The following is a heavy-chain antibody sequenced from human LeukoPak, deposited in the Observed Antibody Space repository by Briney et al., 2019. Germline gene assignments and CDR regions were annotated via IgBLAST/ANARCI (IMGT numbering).Heavy chain of an antibody. CDR1: GGSLSSGSYY. CDR2: IYSTGST. Sequence: SQTLSLTCTVSGGSLSSGSYYWSWIRQPAGKGLEWIGRIYSTGSTNYNPSLKSRVTISVDTSKNQFSLKLSSVTAADTAVYYCARGPLNGITEYFQHWGQGTLVTVSS. J-gene: IGHJ1*01. D-gene: IGHD3-9*01. V-gene: IGHV4-61*02. CDR3: ARGPLNGITEYFQH.